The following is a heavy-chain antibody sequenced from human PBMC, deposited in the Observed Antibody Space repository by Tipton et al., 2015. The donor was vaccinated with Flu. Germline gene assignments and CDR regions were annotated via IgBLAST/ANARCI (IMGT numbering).Heavy chain of an antibody. J-gene: IGHJ5*02. CDR2: VHQAGTT. V-gene: IGHV4-38-2*01. D-gene: IGHD1-14*01. CDR1: GFTFSSYE. CDR3: ARRDYSNYVSEPKNWFDP. Sequence: QVQLVQSGGGLVQPGGSLRLSCAASGFTFSSYEMNWVRQAPGKGLEWIGNVHQAGTTYYNPSLRSRVTISLDRPKNQFSLRLTSVTAADTAIYYCARRDYSNYVSEPKNWFDPWGQGTLVTVSS.